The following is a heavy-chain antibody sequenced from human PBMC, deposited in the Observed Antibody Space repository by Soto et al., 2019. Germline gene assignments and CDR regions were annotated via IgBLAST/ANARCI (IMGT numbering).Heavy chain of an antibody. Sequence: PSETLSLTCTVSGGSVSSGSYYWSWIRQPPGKGLEWIGYIYYSGSTNYNPSLKSRVTISVDTSKNQFSLKLSSVTAADTAVYYCGRTRVTHYDFWSGYRPTSLFDYWDQGTLVTVSS. D-gene: IGHD3-3*01. CDR1: GGSVSSGSYY. J-gene: IGHJ4*02. CDR3: GRTRVTHYDFWSGYRPTSLFDY. CDR2: IYYSGST. V-gene: IGHV4-61*01.